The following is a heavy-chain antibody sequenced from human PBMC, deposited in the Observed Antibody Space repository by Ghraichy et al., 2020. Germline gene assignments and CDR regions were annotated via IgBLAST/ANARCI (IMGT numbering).Heavy chain of an antibody. J-gene: IGHJ4*02. V-gene: IGHV4-39*01. D-gene: IGHD5-18*01. Sequence: SETLSLTCTVSGDSISSSYYYWGWIRQPPGKGLEWIGNVHFSERTYSNPSLKSRVTLSVDTSKNQFSLKMNFVTAADTAVYYCARHPRESSYGYADYWGQGTLVTVSS. CDR1: GDSISSSYYY. CDR3: ARHPRESSYGYADY. CDR2: VHFSERT.